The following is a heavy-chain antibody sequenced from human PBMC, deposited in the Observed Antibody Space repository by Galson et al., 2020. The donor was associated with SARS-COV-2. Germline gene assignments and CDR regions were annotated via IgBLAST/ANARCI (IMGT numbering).Heavy chain of an antibody. D-gene: IGHD3-10*01. CDR1: GFTFSSYE. CDR2: ISSSGSTI. J-gene: IGHJ6*02. V-gene: IGHV3-48*03. CDR3: ARLEVWFGELSAYYYGMDV. Sequence: GESLKISCAASGFTFSSYEMNWVRQAPGKGLEWVSYISSSGSTIYYADSVKGRFTISRDNAKNSLYLQMNSLRAEDTAVYYCARLEVWFGELSAYYYGMDVWGQGTTVTVSS.